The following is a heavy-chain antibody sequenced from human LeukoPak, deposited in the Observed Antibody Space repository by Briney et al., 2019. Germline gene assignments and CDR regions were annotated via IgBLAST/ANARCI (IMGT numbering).Heavy chain of an antibody. CDR2: IKQGGREE. J-gene: IGHJ5*02. CDR3: ARDNGGWFDT. V-gene: IGHV3-7*03. D-gene: IGHD3-10*01. Sequence: PGGSLRLSCVASEFIFSDYWMSWVRQAPGKGLEWVANIKQGGREEKYVSSVKGRFAISRDDAKSTLYSQMDSLSGDDTAVYYCARDNGGWFDTWGRGTLVTVSS. CDR1: EFIFSDYW.